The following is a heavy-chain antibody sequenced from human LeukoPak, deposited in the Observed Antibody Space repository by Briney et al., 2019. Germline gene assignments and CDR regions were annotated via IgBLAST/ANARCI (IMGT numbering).Heavy chain of an antibody. V-gene: IGHV4-59*08. CDR2: IYYSGST. CDR1: GGSISSYY. CDR3: ARGVYIAAAQYGY. D-gene: IGHD6-13*01. J-gene: IGHJ4*02. Sequence: SETLSLTCTVSGGSISSYYWSWIRQPPGKGLEWIGYIYYSGSTNYNPSLKSRVTISVDTSKNQFSLKLSSVTAADTAVYYCARGVYIAAAQYGYWGQGNLVNVSS.